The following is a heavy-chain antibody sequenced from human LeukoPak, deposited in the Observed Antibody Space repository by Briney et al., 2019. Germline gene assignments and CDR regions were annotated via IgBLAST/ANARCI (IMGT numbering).Heavy chain of an antibody. CDR2: MNINCGNT. J-gene: IGHJ4*02. CDR1: GYTFTSYD. Sequence: ASVKLTCTSSGYTFTSYDNNWVRQPTAQGLEWMGLMNINCGNTGYAQKFQGRVTMTRNTSISTAYMELSSLRSEDTAVYYCARTYCTNGVCLDDWGQGTLVTVSS. V-gene: IGHV1-8*01. D-gene: IGHD2-8*01. CDR3: ARTYCTNGVCLDD.